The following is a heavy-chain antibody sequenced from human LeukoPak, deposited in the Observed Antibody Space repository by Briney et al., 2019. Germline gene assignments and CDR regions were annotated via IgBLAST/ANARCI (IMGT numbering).Heavy chain of an antibody. Sequence: SQTLSLTCAISGDSVSTNSGAWNWIRQSPSRGLEWLGRTFYRSKWYSDYAESVKSRITFNADTSKNQVSLHLSSVTPEDTAVYYCARGGFPQYSSGWYYFDYWGQGTLVTVSS. CDR1: GDSVSTNSGA. CDR3: ARGGFPQYSSGWYYFDY. CDR2: TFYRSKWYS. D-gene: IGHD6-19*01. V-gene: IGHV6-1*01. J-gene: IGHJ4*02.